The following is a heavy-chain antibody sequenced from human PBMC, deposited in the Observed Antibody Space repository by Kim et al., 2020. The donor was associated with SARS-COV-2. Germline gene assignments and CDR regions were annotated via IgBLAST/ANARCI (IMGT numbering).Heavy chain of an antibody. Sequence: YNDDAVSVKSRITINPDTSKNQFSLQLNSVTPEDTAVYYCARGRGYQHDYWGQGTLVTVSS. J-gene: IGHJ4*02. CDR2: YN. D-gene: IGHD3-10*01. CDR3: ARGRGYQHDY. V-gene: IGHV6-1*01.